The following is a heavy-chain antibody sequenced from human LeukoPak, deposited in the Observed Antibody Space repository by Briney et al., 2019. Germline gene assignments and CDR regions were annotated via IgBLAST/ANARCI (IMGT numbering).Heavy chain of an antibody. CDR1: GFTFSSYS. D-gene: IGHD2-21*02. Sequence: GGSLRLSCAASGFTFSSYSMNWVRQAPGKGLEWVSSISSSSSYIYYADSVKGRFTISRDDAKNSLYLQMNSLRAEDTAVYYCARKGAYCGGDCYSGFDYWGQGTLVTVSS. J-gene: IGHJ4*02. CDR2: ISSSSSYI. CDR3: ARKGAYCGGDCYSGFDY. V-gene: IGHV3-21*01.